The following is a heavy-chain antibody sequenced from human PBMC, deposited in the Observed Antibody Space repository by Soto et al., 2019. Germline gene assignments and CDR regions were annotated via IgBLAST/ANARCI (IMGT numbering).Heavy chain of an antibody. V-gene: IGHV1-8*02. CDR1: GYDFTAYD. CDR3: GRGPSPRAPAGGTPYYYAMDV. D-gene: IGHD6-13*01. CDR2: MNPINGAT. Sequence: SVKVSCKTSGYDFTAYDINCVLQSSVQWLEWMGWMNPINGATGSARRFQGRVSMTRNTATGTAYLELTSLRSDDTGVYYCGRGPSPRAPAGGTPYYYAMDVWGQGTTVTV. J-gene: IGHJ6*02.